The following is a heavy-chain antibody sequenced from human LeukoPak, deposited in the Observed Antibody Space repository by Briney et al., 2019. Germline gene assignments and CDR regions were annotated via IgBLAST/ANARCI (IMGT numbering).Heavy chain of an antibody. V-gene: IGHV4-59*11. CDR3: AREASSGWSNWLDP. CDR1: GGSISSHY. D-gene: IGHD6-19*01. Sequence: PSETLSLTCTVSGGSISSHYWSWIRQPPGKGLERIGNIYYSGSTNYNPSLKSRVTISIDTSKNQFSLKLSSVTAADTAVYYCAREASSGWSNWLDPWGQGTLVTVSS. J-gene: IGHJ5*02. CDR2: IYYSGST.